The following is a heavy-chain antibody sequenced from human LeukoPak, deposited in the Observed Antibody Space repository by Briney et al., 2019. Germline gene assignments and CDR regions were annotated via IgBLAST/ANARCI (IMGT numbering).Heavy chain of an antibody. CDR3: AKLRAWDLDF. V-gene: IGHV3-53*01. CDR2: IYSGGNT. CDR1: GFTVSNNY. Sequence: GGSLRLSCAASGFTVSNNYMSWVRQAPGKGLEWVSFIYSGGNTYYADSVKGRFTISRDNSKNTLDLQMISLRVEDTAVYYCAKLRAWDLDFWGQGTLVTVSS. J-gene: IGHJ4*02. D-gene: IGHD1-1*01.